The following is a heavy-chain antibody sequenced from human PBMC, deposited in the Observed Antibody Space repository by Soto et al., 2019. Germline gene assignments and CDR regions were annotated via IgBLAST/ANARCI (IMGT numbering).Heavy chain of an antibody. CDR3: ARVRAYYGMDV. J-gene: IGHJ6*02. CDR1: GFTFSSYS. V-gene: IGHV3-48*01. CDR2: ISSSSSTI. Sequence: EVQLVESGGGLGQPGGSLRLSCAASGFTFSSYSMNWVRQAPGKGLEWVSYISSSSSTIYYADSVKGRFTISRDNAKNSLYLQMNSLRAEDTAVYYCARVRAYYGMDVWGQGTTVTVSS.